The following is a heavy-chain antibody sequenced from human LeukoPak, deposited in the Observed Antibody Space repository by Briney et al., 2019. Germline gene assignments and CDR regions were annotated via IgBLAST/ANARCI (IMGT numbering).Heavy chain of an antibody. J-gene: IGHJ6*03. CDR3: ARGRSFWSGYYFYYYYMDV. D-gene: IGHD3-3*01. CDR1: GGSFSGYY. V-gene: IGHV4-34*01. Sequence: SETLSLTCAVYGGSFSGYYWSWIRQPPGKGLEWMGEINHSGSTNYNPSLKSRVTISVDTSKNQFALKLSSVTAADTAVYYCARGRSFWSGYYFYYYYMDVWGKGTTVTVSS. CDR2: INHSGST.